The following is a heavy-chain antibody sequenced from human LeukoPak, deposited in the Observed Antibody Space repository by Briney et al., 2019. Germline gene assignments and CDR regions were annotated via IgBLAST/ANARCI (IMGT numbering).Heavy chain of an antibody. V-gene: IGHV6-1*01. CDR2: TYYTSKWYN. CDR1: GDSVSSNRAA. Sequence: SQTLSLTFAISGDSVSSNRAALNWFRHSPSRGLEWLGRTYYTSKWYNDYAVSVKSRITLNPDTSKNQFSLHLNSLTPEDTAVYYCARQGFRRFDPWGQGTLVTVSS. J-gene: IGHJ5*02. CDR3: ARQGFRRFDP. D-gene: IGHD3-3*01.